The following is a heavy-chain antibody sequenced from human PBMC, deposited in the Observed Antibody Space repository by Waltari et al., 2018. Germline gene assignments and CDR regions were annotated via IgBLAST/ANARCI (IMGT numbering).Heavy chain of an antibody. CDR1: GDSISGNYW. CDR2: VPHSGKT. J-gene: IGHJ4*02. D-gene: IGHD2-2*01. CDR3: AGDRAIGLFFDY. Sequence: QVQLQESGQGLVKPSGTLSLTCAVSGDSISGNYWWSWVRQSPEKGLEWIGQVPHSGKTHYNPSLQSRVAISLDKPKNHFSLNLNSVTAADTAIYYCAGDRAIGLFFDYWGRGTLVTVSS. V-gene: IGHV4-4*02.